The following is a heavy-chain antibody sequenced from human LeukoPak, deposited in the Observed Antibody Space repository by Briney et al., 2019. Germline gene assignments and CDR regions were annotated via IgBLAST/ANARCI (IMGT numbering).Heavy chain of an antibody. CDR1: GFTFSSYE. D-gene: IGHD3-10*01. CDR3: ARGKELLWFGESPGGFDP. V-gene: IGHV3-48*01. J-gene: IGHJ5*02. CDR2: ISSSSSTI. Sequence: PGGSLRLSCAASGFTFSSYEMNWVRQAPGKGLEWVSYISSSSSTIYYADSVKGRFTISRDNAKNSLYLQMNSLRAADTAVYYCARGKELLWFGESPGGFDPWGQGTLVTVSS.